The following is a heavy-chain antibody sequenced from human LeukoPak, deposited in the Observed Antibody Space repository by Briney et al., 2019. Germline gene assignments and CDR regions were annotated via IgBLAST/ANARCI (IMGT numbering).Heavy chain of an antibody. J-gene: IGHJ4*02. CDR1: GGSISSYY. Sequence: SETLSLTCTVSGGSISSYYWSWIRQPPGKGLEWIGYIYYSGSTNYNPSLKSRVTISVDTSKNQFSLKLSSVTAADTAVYYCARARITIFGVVTRIDYWGQGTLVTVSS. CDR3: ARARITIFGVVTRIDY. D-gene: IGHD3-3*01. CDR2: IYYSGST. V-gene: IGHV4-59*12.